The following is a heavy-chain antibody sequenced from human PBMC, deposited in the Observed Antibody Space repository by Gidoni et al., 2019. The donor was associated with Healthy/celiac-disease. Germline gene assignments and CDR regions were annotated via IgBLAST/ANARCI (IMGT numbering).Heavy chain of an antibody. CDR3: ARLAVAGLDY. CDR2: IIPILGIA. CDR1: GGTFSSYT. J-gene: IGHJ4*02. Sequence: QVQLVQSGAEGKKPGASVKVSCKASGGTFSSYTISWVRQAPGQGLEWMGRIIPILGIANYAPKFQGRVTIPADKSTSTAYMELSSLRSEDTAVYYCARLAVAGLDYWGQGTLVTVSS. V-gene: IGHV1-69*02. D-gene: IGHD6-19*01.